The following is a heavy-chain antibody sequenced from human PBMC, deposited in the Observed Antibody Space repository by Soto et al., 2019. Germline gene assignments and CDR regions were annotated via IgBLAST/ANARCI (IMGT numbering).Heavy chain of an antibody. CDR3: VKEIASAQ. V-gene: IGHV3-7*01. CDR2: IKKDGSQK. Sequence: EVQLVESGGGLVQPGGSLRLSCETSGFTFSNYWMTWVRQAPGKGLEWVANIKKDGSQKNFVDSVKGRFTISRDNDKNSMYLQMDSLRVEDTAIYYCVKEIASAQWGQGTLVTVSS. J-gene: IGHJ4*02. CDR1: GFTFSNYW. D-gene: IGHD6-25*01.